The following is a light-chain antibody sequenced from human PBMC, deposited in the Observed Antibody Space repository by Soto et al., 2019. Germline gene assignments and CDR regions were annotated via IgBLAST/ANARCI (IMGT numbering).Light chain of an antibody. J-gene: IGKJ1*01. CDR2: GAS. CDR3: QQYNNWPPDRT. Sequence: EIVMTQSPATLSVSPGERATLSCRASQSVSSYLAWYQQKPGQAPRLLIYGASTRATGIPARFSGSGSGTEFTLTISSLQSADFAIYFCQQYNNWPPDRTFGQGTKVEIK. V-gene: IGKV3-15*01. CDR1: QSVSSY.